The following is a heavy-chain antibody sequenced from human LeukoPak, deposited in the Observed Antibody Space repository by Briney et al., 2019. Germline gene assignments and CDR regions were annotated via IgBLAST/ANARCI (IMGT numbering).Heavy chain of an antibody. V-gene: IGHV4-38-2*02. CDR3: ARDTLLWFGESPLDY. Sequence: PSETLSLTCTVSGYSISSGYYWGWIRQPPGKGLEWIGSIYHSGSTYYNPSLKSRVTISVDTSKNQFSLKLSSVTAADTAVYYCARDTLLWFGESPLDYWGQGTLVTVSS. CDR1: GYSISSGYY. J-gene: IGHJ4*02. D-gene: IGHD3-10*01. CDR2: IYHSGST.